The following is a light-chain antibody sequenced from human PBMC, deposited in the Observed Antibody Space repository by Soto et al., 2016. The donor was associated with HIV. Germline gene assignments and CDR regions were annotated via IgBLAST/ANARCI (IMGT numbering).Light chain of an antibody. J-gene: IGLJ2*01. CDR2: DDS. V-gene: IGLV3-21*03. Sequence: SYELTQPPSVSVAPGKTARITCEGNNIGTKSVHWYQQKSDQAPVLVVYDDSDRPSGIPERFSGSNSGSTATLTISRVEAGDEADYYCQVWDSSDDHVVFGGGTKLTVL. CDR1: NIGTKS. CDR3: QVWDSSDDHVV.